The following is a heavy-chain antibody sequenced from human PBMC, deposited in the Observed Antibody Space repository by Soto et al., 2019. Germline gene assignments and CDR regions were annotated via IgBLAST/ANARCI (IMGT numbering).Heavy chain of an antibody. V-gene: IGHV3-30-3*01. CDR2: ISYDGSNK. CDR1: GFTFSSYA. D-gene: IGHD3-22*01. J-gene: IGHJ4*02. CDR3: ARDPLHYYDSSCYYI. Sequence: PGGSLRLSCAASGFTFSSYAMHWVRQAPGKGLEWVAVISYDGSNKYYADSVKGRFTISRDNSKNTLYLQMNSLRAEDTAVYYCARDPLHYYDSSCYYIWGQGTLVTVS.